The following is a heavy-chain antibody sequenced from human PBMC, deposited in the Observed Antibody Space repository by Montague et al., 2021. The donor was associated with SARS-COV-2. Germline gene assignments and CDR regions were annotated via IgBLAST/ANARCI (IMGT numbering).Heavy chain of an antibody. V-gene: IGHV4-4*02. CDR1: AGSISSSNW. Sequence: SETLSLTCAVSAGSISSSNWWSWVRQPPGKGLEWIAEIYHSGGTNHNPSLKSRVTISVDKSKNQFSLKLSSVTAADTAVYYCARIPFGYYGMDVWGQGTTVTVSS. D-gene: IGHD3-16*01. CDR2: IYHSGGT. J-gene: IGHJ6*02. CDR3: ARIPFGYYGMDV.